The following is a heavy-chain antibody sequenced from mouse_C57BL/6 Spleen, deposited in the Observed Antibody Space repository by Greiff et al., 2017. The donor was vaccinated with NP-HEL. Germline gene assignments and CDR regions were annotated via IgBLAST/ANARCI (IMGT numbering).Heavy chain of an antibody. Sequence: VQLQQPGTELVKPGASVKLSCKASGYTFTSYWMHWVKQRPGQGLEWIGNINPSNGGTNYNEKFKSKATLTVDKSSSTAYMQLSSLTSEDSAVYYCAREEIYDGYPAWFAYWGQGTLVTVSA. D-gene: IGHD2-3*01. CDR1: GYTFTSYW. CDR3: AREEIYDGYPAWFAY. CDR2: INPSNGGT. J-gene: IGHJ3*01. V-gene: IGHV1-53*01.